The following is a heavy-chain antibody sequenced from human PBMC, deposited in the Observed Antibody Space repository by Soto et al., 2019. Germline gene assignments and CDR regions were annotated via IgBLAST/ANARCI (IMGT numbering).Heavy chain of an antibody. V-gene: IGHV3-23*01. CDR2: ISGSGGST. J-gene: IGHJ6*02. CDR3: AKVLPFGEVIISHTVDCGMDV. Sequence: ILTRAPSGFAYGSYAMLGGRQITGKGLEWVSAISGSGGSTYYADSVKGRFTISRDNSKNTLYLQMNSLRAEDTAVYYCAKVLPFGEVIISHTVDCGMDVWGQGTTVTVSS. D-gene: IGHD3-3*01. CDR1: GFAYGSYA.